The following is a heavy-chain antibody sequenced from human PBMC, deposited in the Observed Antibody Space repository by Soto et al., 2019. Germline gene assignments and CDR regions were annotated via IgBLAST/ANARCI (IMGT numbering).Heavy chain of an antibody. Sequence: QVPLVESGGGVVQPGTSLTLSCAASGFTFSNYGMHWVRQAPGKGLEWVAVITKDGNDQYYADSVKGRFTVSRDNSKTTMYLQMNSLRAEDTAVYYCAKDRWEFTRYFDFWGQGTLVTVSS. CDR1: GFTFSNYG. CDR3: AKDRWEFTRYFDF. V-gene: IGHV3-30*18. J-gene: IGHJ4*02. D-gene: IGHD1-26*01. CDR2: ITKDGNDQ.